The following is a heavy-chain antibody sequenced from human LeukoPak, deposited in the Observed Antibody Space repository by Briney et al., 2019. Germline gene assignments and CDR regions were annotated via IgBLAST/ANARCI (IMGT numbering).Heavy chain of an antibody. CDR2: IYYSGSA. Sequence: SETLSLTCTVSGGFISGYYWSWLRQPPGKGLEWIGFIYYSGSAYYNPSLKSRATLSVGTSTNQVSLKLSSVTAADTAVYYCARAGYSVIRDLDYWGQGTLVTVSS. CDR1: GGFISGYY. V-gene: IGHV4-59*01. CDR3: ARAGYSVIRDLDY. J-gene: IGHJ4*02. D-gene: IGHD1-1*01.